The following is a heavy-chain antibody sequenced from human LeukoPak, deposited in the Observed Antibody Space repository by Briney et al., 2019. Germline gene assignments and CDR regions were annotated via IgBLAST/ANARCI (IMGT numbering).Heavy chain of an antibody. V-gene: IGHV4-4*07. Sequence: SETLSLTCAVSGASITTYYWGWIRQPAGKGLEWIGRIYTSGSTNYNPSLKNRVTMSVDTSNSQFSLKLSSVTAADTAVYYCARFCSGGSCPPSWGQGTLVTVSS. CDR1: GASITTYY. D-gene: IGHD2-15*01. J-gene: IGHJ4*02. CDR2: IYTSGST. CDR3: ARFCSGGSCPPS.